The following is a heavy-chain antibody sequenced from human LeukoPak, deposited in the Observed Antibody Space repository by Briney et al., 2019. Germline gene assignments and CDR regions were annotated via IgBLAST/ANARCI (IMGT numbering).Heavy chain of an antibody. CDR2: ISAYNGNT. CDR1: GYTFTSYG. V-gene: IGHV1-18*01. Sequence: GASVKVSCKASGYTFTSYGISWVRQAPGQGLEWMGWISAYNGNTNYAQKLQGRVTMTTDTSTSTAYMELRSLRSDDTAVYYCARIQNTHGLDSSGYGGWFDPWGQGTLVTVSS. CDR3: ARIQNTHGLDSSGYGGWFDP. D-gene: IGHD3-22*01. J-gene: IGHJ5*02.